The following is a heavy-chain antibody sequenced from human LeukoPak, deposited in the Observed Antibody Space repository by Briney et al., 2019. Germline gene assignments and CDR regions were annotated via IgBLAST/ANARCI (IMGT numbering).Heavy chain of an antibody. D-gene: IGHD3-10*01. CDR2: ISYDGSNK. Sequence: GRSLRLSCAASGFTFSSYAMHWVRQAPGKGLEWVAVISYDGSNKYYADSVEGRFTISRDNSKNTLYLQMNSLRAEDTAVYYCARETTTPMVRGVIITTPFGYWGQGTLVTVSS. CDR1: GFTFSSYA. CDR3: ARETTTPMVRGVIITTPFGY. J-gene: IGHJ4*02. V-gene: IGHV3-30-3*01.